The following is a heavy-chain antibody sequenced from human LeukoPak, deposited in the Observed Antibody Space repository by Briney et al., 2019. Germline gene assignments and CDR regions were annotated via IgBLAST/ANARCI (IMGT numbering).Heavy chain of an antibody. D-gene: IGHD3-3*01. CDR2: INHSGST. CDR3: ARGPGLWSGYYNYNYCGMDV. V-gene: IGHV4-34*01. J-gene: IGHJ6*02. CDR1: GGSFSGYY. Sequence: PSETLSLTCAVYGGSFSGYYWSWIRQPPGKGLEWIGEINHSGSTNYNPSLKSRVTISVDTSKNQFSLKLSSVTAADTAVYYCARGPGLWSGYYNYNYCGMDVWGQGTTVTVSS.